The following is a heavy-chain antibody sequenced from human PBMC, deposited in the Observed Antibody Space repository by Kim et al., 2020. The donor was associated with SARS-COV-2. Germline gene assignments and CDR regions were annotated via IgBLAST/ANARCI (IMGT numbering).Heavy chain of an antibody. CDR2: IWYDGSNK. D-gene: IGHD6-13*01. J-gene: IGHJ6*02. Sequence: GGSLRLSCAASGFTFSSYGMHWVRQAPGKGLEWVAVIWYDGSNKYYADSVKGRFTISRDNSKNTLYLQMNSLRAEDTAVYYCARDPGQQLEFYYYYGMDVWGQGTTVTVSS. CDR1: GFTFSSYG. V-gene: IGHV3-33*01. CDR3: ARDPGQQLEFYYYYGMDV.